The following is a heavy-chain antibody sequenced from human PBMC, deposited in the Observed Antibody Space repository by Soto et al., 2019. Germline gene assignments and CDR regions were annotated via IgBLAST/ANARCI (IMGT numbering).Heavy chain of an antibody. CDR3: ARERPEKYYDS. D-gene: IGHD6-6*01. CDR2: ISYSGSA. J-gene: IGHJ4*02. Sequence: SETLSLTCTISGGSFNSYSWTWIRQPPGKGLEWIGYISYSGSANYNPSLMSRGTMSVDTPENQFSLRLSSVTAADTAVYFCARERPEKYYDSWGRGILVTVSS. V-gene: IGHV4-59*01. CDR1: GGSFNSYS.